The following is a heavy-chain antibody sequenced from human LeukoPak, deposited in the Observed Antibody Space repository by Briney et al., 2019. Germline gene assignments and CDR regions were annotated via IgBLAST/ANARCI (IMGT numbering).Heavy chain of an antibody. CDR1: GFTFSSYA. D-gene: IGHD1-26*01. CDR2: ISSNGGST. J-gene: IGHJ4*02. CDR3: ARGSRIVGANAYFDY. V-gene: IGHV3-64*01. Sequence: GGSLRLSCAASGFTFSSYAMHWVRQAPGKGLEYVSAISSNGGSTYYANSVKGRFTISRDNSKNTLYLQMGSLRAEDMAVYYCARGSRIVGANAYFDYWGRGTLVTVSS.